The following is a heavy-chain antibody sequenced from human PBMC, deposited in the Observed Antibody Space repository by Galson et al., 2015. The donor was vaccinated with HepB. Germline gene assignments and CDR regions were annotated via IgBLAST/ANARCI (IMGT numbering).Heavy chain of an antibody. CDR3: AKDYDYDSSASGSYFDY. CDR1: GFTFDDYA. V-gene: IGHV3-9*01. J-gene: IGHJ4*02. CDR2: ISWNSGSI. D-gene: IGHD3-22*01. Sequence: SLRLSCAASGFTFDDYAMHWVRQAPGKGLEWVSGISWNSGSIGYADSVKGRFTISRDNAKNSLYLQMNSLRAEDTALYYCAKDYDYDSSASGSYFDYWGQGTLVTVSS.